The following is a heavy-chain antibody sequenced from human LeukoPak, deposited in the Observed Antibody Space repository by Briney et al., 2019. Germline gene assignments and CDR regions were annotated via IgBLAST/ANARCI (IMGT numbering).Heavy chain of an antibody. Sequence: PGGSLRLSCAASRFTFSSYSMNWVRQAPGKGLEWVSSISSSSSYIYYADSVKGRFTISRDNARNSLYLEMNSLRAEDTAVYYCAREGGSGSYTEYWGQGTLVTVSS. CDR1: RFTFSSYS. CDR2: ISSSSSYI. CDR3: AREGGSGSYTEY. D-gene: IGHD3-10*01. J-gene: IGHJ4*02. V-gene: IGHV3-21*01.